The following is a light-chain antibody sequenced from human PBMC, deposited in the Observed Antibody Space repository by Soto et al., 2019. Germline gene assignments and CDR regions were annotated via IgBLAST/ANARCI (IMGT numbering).Light chain of an antibody. V-gene: IGLV2-8*01. CDR1: SSDVGGYDY. CDR2: EVT. Sequence: QSALTQPPSASGSPGQSVTISCTGTSSDVGGYDYVSWYQQHPGKAPRLMIYEVTKRPSGVPARFSGSKSGNTASLIVSGLQAEDEADYYCSSHAGIKKVVFGGGTKLTVL. CDR3: SSHAGIKKVV. J-gene: IGLJ3*02.